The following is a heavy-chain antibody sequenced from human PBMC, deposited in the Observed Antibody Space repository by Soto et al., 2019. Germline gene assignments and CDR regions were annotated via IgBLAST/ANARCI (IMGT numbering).Heavy chain of an antibody. D-gene: IGHD5-18*01. Sequence: QVQLVESGGGLVKPGGSLRLSCVASGFTFSDYYMSWIRQAPGKGLEWVSYISSSGSTIYYADSVKGRFTISRDNAKNSLYLPMNSLRAEDTAVYYCARGRVDTPIVTYHYYYGMDVWGQGTTVTVSS. J-gene: IGHJ6*02. V-gene: IGHV3-11*01. CDR2: ISSSGSTI. CDR3: ARGRVDTPIVTYHYYYGMDV. CDR1: GFTFSDYY.